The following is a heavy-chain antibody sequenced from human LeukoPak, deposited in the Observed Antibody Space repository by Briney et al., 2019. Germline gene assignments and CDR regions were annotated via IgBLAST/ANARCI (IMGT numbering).Heavy chain of an antibody. CDR2: IAPSGER. D-gene: IGHD3-10*01. CDR1: GFTLSNFD. CDR3: ARGGVGEFQTPRDAFDK. V-gene: IGHV3-13*01. Sequence: GGSLRLSCAASGFTLSNFDMHWVRQPPGKGLEWVSSIAPSGERYYADSVKGRFTISREIGTHALFLQMNGLTAGDTAVYFCARGGVGEFQTPRDAFDKWGQGARVVVSS. J-gene: IGHJ3*02.